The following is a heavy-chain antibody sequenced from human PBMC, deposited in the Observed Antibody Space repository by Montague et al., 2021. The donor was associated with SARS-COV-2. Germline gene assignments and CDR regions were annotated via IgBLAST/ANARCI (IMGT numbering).Heavy chain of an antibody. V-gene: IGHV4-39*01. CDR3: ASQGLYYYSSGSHDY. D-gene: IGHD3-10*01. CDR2: IYYGGST. CDR1: GGSISNSAYY. Sequence: SETRSLTCAVSGGSISNSAYYWCWIRHPPGNVLGLIGSIYYGGSTYRNPSLKRRVTISVDTSKNQFSLKLNSVTAAETAVYYCASQGLYYYSSGSHDYWGQGTPVTVSS. J-gene: IGHJ4*02.